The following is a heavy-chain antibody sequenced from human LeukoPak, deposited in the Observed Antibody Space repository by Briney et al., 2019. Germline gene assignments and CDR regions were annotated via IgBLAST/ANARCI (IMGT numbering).Heavy chain of an antibody. J-gene: IGHJ4*02. V-gene: IGHV3-48*01. CDR3: AALVGATLAGVYYFDY. CDR2: IGGSTNTI. D-gene: IGHD1-26*01. CDR1: GFTFSSYS. Sequence: GGSLRLSCAASGFTFSSYSMNWVRQAPGKGLEWVSYIGGSTNTIYYADSVKGRFTISRDNAKNSLYLQMNSLRAEGTAVYYCAALVGATLAGVYYFDYWGQGTLVTVSS.